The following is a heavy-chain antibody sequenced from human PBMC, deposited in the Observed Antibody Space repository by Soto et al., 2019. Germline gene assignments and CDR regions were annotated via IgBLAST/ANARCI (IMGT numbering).Heavy chain of an antibody. V-gene: IGHV3-74*01. Sequence: PGGSLRLSCAASGFTFSSYWMHWVRQAPGKELVWVSHIDSDGSSTTYADSVKGRFTISRDNAKNTLNLQMNSLRAEGTAVYYCATLPPRVVVSVLPIPTWGQGTQVTVSS. D-gene: IGHD2-21*01. CDR3: ATLPPRVVVSVLPIPT. CDR2: IDSDGSST. J-gene: IGHJ4*02. CDR1: GFTFSSYW.